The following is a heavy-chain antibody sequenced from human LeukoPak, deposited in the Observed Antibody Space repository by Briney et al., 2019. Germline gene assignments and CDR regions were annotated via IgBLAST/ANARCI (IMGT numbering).Heavy chain of an antibody. J-gene: IGHJ6*02. D-gene: IGHD5-12*01. CDR1: GYTFTSYY. CDR3: ARDLRGYSYYYGMDV. V-gene: IGHV1-46*01. CDR2: INPSGGST. Sequence: PGRSLRLSCAASGYTFTSYYMHWVRQAPGQGLEWMGIINPSGGSTSYAQKFQGRVTMTRDTSTSTVYMELSSLRSEDTAVYYCARDLRGYSYYYGMDVWGQGTTVTVSS.